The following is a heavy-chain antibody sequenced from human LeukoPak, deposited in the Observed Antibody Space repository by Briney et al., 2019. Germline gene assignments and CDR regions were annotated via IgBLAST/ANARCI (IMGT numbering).Heavy chain of an antibody. CDR1: GYTFTSYD. V-gene: IGHV1-8*01. J-gene: IGHJ4*02. D-gene: IGHD3-22*01. CDR2: MNPNSGNT. CDR3: ARDIYYYDSSGKGPDY. Sequence: ASVKVSCKASGYTFTSYDINWVRQATGQGLEWMGWMNPNSGNTGYAQKFQGRVTMTRDTSISTAYMELSRLRSDDTAVYYCARDIYYYDSSGKGPDYWGQGTLVTVSS.